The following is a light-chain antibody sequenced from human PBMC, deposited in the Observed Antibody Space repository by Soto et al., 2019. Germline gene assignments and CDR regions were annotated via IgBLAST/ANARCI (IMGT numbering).Light chain of an antibody. Sequence: DIQMTQSPSSLSASVGDRVTITCRASQSSSSYLNWYQQKPGKAAKLLIYAASSLQSGVPSRFGGSGSGTDFTLTISSLQPEDFATYYCQQSYSTLGTFGQGTKVDIK. CDR2: AAS. V-gene: IGKV1-39*01. J-gene: IGKJ1*01. CDR1: QSSSSY. CDR3: QQSYSTLGT.